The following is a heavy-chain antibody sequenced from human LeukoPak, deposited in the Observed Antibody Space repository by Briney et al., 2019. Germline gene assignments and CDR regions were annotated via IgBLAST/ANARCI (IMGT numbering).Heavy chain of an antibody. CDR2: IIPILGIA. V-gene: IGHV1-69*04. Sequence: ASVKVSCKASGGSFSSYAISWVRQAPGQGLECMGRIIPILGIANYAQKFQGRVTITADKSTSTAYMELSSLRSEDTAVYYCARERFRDTAMVTFSYYYGMDVWGQGTTVTVSS. J-gene: IGHJ6*02. D-gene: IGHD5-18*01. CDR1: GGSFSSYA. CDR3: ARERFRDTAMVTFSYYYGMDV.